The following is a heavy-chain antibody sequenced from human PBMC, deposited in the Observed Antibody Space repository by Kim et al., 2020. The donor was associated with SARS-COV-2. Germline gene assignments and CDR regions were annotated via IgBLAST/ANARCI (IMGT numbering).Heavy chain of an antibody. CDR1: GGSFSGYY. CDR2: INHSGST. CDR3: ARSPMVRGVIIYGPWYYYYYGMDV. D-gene: IGHD3-10*01. J-gene: IGHJ6*02. Sequence: SETLSLTCAVYGGSFSGYYWSWIRQPPGKGLEWIGEINHSGSTNYNPSLKSRVTISVDTSKNQFSLKLSSVTAADTAVYYCARSPMVRGVIIYGPWYYYYYGMDVWGQGTTVTVSS. V-gene: IGHV4-34*01.